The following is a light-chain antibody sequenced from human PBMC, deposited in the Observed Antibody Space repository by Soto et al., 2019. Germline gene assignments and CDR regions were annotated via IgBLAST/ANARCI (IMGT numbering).Light chain of an antibody. J-gene: IGKJ2*01. CDR1: QDISNY. Sequence: DIQMTQSPSSLSASVGDRVTITCRASQDISNYLAWYQQKPGKVPKVLIYDASTLQTGVQSRFSGSGFGTVFTLTINSLQAEDVATYYCQKYNSAPNTFGRGTRLEIK. CDR2: DAS. V-gene: IGKV1-27*01. CDR3: QKYNSAPNT.